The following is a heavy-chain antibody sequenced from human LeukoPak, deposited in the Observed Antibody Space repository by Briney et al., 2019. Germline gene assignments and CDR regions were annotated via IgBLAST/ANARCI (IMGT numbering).Heavy chain of an antibody. J-gene: IGHJ3*02. CDR2: MYLSGTT. V-gene: IGHV4-4*02. CDR1: GDSINSLDL. Sequence: SGTLSLTCTVSGDSINSLDLWSWVRQPPGKGLEWIGEMYLSGTTHSNPSVKSRVSISVDTSKNQFSLKLSSVTAADTAVYYCARAPREPPDAFDIWGQGTMVTVSS. CDR3: ARAPREPPDAFDI.